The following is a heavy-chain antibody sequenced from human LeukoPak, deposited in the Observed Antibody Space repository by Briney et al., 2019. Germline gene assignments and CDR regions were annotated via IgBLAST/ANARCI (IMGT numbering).Heavy chain of an antibody. V-gene: IGHV3-15*01. J-gene: IGHJ4*02. Sequence: GGSLRLSRAASGFTFTNAWMSRVRQAPGKGLEWVGRIRSKTDGGTTDYAAPVKGRFTISRDDSKNTLYLQMNSLKTEDTAVYYCTTEDYDYVWGSYRHDYWGQGTLVTVSS. CDR3: TTEDYDYVWGSYRHDY. CDR1: GFTFTNAW. D-gene: IGHD3-16*02. CDR2: IRSKTDGGTT.